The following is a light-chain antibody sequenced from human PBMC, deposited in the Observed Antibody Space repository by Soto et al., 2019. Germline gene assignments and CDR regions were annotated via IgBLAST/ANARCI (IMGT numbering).Light chain of an antibody. CDR1: QSVSIH. V-gene: IGKV3-15*01. Sequence: ETVRTQSPGTLSVSLGERATLSFRASQSVSIHLAWYQQKPGQAPRLLIYDTSTRATGIPARFSGSGSGTEFTLTISSLQSEDLAVYYCQQYNNWPPVTCGQGTKVDIK. CDR3: QQYNNWPPVT. CDR2: DTS. J-gene: IGKJ1*01.